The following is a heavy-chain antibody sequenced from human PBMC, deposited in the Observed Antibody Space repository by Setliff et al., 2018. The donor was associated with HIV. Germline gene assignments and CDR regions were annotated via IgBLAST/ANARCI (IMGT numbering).Heavy chain of an antibody. Sequence: ASVKVSCKASGYKFTGHHIQWMRQAPGQGLEWMGRINPNSGGTNYAQKFQGRVTMTRDTSISTAYMELSRLRSDDTAVYYCARTLPQYTNLFDYWGQGTLVTVSS. CDR2: INPNSGGT. D-gene: IGHD5-18*01. CDR1: GYKFTGHH. CDR3: ARTLPQYTNLFDY. J-gene: IGHJ4*02. V-gene: IGHV1-2*06.